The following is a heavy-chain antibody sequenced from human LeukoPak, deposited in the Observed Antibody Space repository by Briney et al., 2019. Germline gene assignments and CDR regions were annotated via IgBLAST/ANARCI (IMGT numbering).Heavy chain of an antibody. CDR3: ASRVVTSSSPHYAFDI. CDR2: IYHSGST. CDR1: GGSISSSNW. D-gene: IGHD4-23*01. J-gene: IGHJ3*02. Sequence: PSETLSLTCAVSGGSISSSNWWSWVRQPPGKGLEWIGEIYHSGSTNYNPSLKSRVTISVDKSKNQFSLKLSSVTAADTAVYYCASRVVTSSSPHYAFDIWGQGTMVTVSS. V-gene: IGHV4-4*02.